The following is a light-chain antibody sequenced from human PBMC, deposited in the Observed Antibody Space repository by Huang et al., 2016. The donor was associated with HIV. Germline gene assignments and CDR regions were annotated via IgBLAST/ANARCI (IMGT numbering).Light chain of an antibody. CDR1: QSVTTY. V-gene: IGKV3-11*01. CDR3: QHRGSGPSFT. J-gene: IGKJ3*01. Sequence: EIVLTQSPATLSLSPGERATLSCRASQSVTTYLAWYQQKPGQAPRLLIHNASNRATGIPGRFSGSGSATDCTLTISSLEPEDFAVYYCQHRGSGPSFTFGPGTRVDIK. CDR2: NAS.